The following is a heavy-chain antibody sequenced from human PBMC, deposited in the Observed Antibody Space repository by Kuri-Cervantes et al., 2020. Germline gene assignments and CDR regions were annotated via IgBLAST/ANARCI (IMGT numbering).Heavy chain of an antibody. V-gene: IGHV3-23*01. CDR2: ISGSGGST. D-gene: IGHD2-8*02. CDR3: ARAFGGVYYYYGMDV. J-gene: IGHJ6*02. CDR1: GFTFSSYA. Sequence: ETLSLTCAASGFTFSSYAMSWVRQAPGKGLEWVSAISGSGGSTYYADSVKGRFTISRDNSKNTLYLQMNSLRAEDTAVYYCARAFGGVYYYYGMDVWGQGTTVTVSS.